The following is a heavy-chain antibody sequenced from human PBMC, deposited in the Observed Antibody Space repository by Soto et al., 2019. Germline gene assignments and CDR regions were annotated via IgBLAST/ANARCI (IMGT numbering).Heavy chain of an antibody. J-gene: IGHJ6*02. Sequence: QLQLQESGPGLVKPSETLSLTCTVSGGSINSRSYYWGWIRQPPGKGLEWIGTIYNSGSTYYNPSLKSRVTVSIDTSKNQFSLKLSSVTAADAAVYYCARLECYYYYVMDVWGQGTTVTVSS. CDR1: GGSINSRSYY. CDR3: ARLECYYYYVMDV. V-gene: IGHV4-39*01. CDR2: IYNSGST.